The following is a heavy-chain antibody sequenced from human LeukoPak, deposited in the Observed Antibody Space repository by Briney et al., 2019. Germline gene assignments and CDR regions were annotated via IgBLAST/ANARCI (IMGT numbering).Heavy chain of an antibody. Sequence: GESLKISCKGSGYSFTSYWIGWVRQMPGKGLEWMGIIYPGDSDARYSPSFQGQVTISADKSISTAYLQWGSLKASDTAMYYCARHSLGYCSSTSCYPDYWGQGTLVTVSS. CDR3: ARHSLGYCSSTSCYPDY. CDR2: IYPGDSDA. V-gene: IGHV5-51*01. J-gene: IGHJ4*02. D-gene: IGHD2-2*01. CDR1: GYSFTSYW.